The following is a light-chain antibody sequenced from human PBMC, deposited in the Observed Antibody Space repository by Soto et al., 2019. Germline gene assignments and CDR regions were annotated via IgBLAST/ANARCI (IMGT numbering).Light chain of an antibody. CDR2: GAS. J-gene: IGKJ1*01. V-gene: IGKV3-15*01. CDR3: QQYNTWLWT. CDR1: QSVNAN. Sequence: EVVMTQSPATLSVSPGERATLSCRASQSVNANLAWYQQKPGQAPRLLIHGASNRATGIPARFSGSGFGTEFILTISSLQSEDFAVDYCQQYNTWLWTF.